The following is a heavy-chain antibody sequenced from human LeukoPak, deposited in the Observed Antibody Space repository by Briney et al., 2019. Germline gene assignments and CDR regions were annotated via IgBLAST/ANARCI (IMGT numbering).Heavy chain of an antibody. CDR3: ARERSVEFDS. CDR1: VFTFSTYS. D-gene: IGHD5-24*01. J-gene: IGHJ4*02. V-gene: IGHV3-21*01. Sequence: GGSLRLSCAASVFTFSTYSMNWVRQAPGKGVEWVSSIRSSSSYIYYADSVKGRFTISRDNAKNSLYLQMNSLRAEDTAVYYCARERSVEFDSWGQGTLVTVSS. CDR2: IRSSSSYI.